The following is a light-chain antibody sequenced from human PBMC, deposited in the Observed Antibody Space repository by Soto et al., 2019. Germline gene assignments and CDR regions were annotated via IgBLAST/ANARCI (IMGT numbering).Light chain of an antibody. CDR2: DAS. Sequence: EIVLTQSPATLSSSAGDRATLSCRASQSVGSYLGWYQQKPGQAPRLLIYDASNWATGIPARFSGSGSGTDFTLTISSLQPEDVAAYYCQQHSDGPSTFGGGTKVEIK. V-gene: IGKV3-11*01. CDR3: QQHSDGPST. CDR1: QSVGSY. J-gene: IGKJ4*01.